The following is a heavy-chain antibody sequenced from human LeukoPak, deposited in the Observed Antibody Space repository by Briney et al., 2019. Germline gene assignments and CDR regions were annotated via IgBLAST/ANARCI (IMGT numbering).Heavy chain of an antibody. CDR1: GFTVNSNY. CDR3: AIPYSSSWSGMDV. Sequence: GGSLRLSCAASGFTVNSNYMSWVRQAPGKGLEWVSVTYSGGSTSYADSVKGRFTISRDNSKNTLSLQMNSLRAEDTAVYYCAIPYSSSWSGMDVWGQGTTVTVSS. CDR2: TYSGGST. J-gene: IGHJ6*02. V-gene: IGHV3-53*01. D-gene: IGHD6-13*01.